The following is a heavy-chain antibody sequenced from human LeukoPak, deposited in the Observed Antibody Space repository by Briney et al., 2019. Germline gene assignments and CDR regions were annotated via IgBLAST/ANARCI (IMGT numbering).Heavy chain of an antibody. CDR3: AHTLVGPGTTWGLFDY. V-gene: IGHV2-5*02. J-gene: IGHJ4*02. CDR2: IYWDDDK. CDR1: GFSLSTTQVG. Sequence: SGPTLVRPTQTLTLTCTFSGFSLSTTQVGVGWIRQPPGKALEWLALIYWDDDKRYSPSLKSRLTITKDTSKNQVVLTMTNMDPVDTATYYCAHTLVGPGTTWGLFDYWGQGTLVTVSS. D-gene: IGHD1-1*01.